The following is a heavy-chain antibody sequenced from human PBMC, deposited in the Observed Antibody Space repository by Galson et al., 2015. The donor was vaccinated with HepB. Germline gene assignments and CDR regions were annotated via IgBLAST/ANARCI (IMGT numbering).Heavy chain of an antibody. J-gene: IGHJ3*02. D-gene: IGHD3-10*01. CDR2: ISSSSSDI. CDR3: ARDYADGWGSYYSFLYDAIDI. CDR1: GFTFSSYS. V-gene: IGHV3-21*01. Sequence: SLRHSCAASGFTFSSYSMNWVRDAPGKGLAWVSSISSSSSDIYYAYSVKGLFTISTDNAKNSPYLQMNSPRAEDTDVYYCARDYADGWGSYYSFLYDAIDIWGQGTMVTVSS.